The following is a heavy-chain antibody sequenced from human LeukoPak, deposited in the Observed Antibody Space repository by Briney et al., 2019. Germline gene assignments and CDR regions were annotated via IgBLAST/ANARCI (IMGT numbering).Heavy chain of an antibody. CDR3: ARRQGITMVRGVNVRFDP. J-gene: IGHJ5*02. CDR2: MNPNSGNT. D-gene: IGHD3-10*01. CDR1: GYTFTSYD. Sequence: ASVKVSCKASGYTFTSYDINWVRQATGQGLEWMGWMNPNSGNTGYAQKFQGRVTMTRNTSISTAYMELSSLRSEDTAVYYCARRQGITMVRGVNVRFDPWGQGTLVTVSS. V-gene: IGHV1-8*01.